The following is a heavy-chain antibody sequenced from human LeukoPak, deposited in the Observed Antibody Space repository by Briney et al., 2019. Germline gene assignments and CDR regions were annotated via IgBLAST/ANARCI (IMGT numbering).Heavy chain of an antibody. V-gene: IGHV3-7*01. CDR3: ARDPVEWELLLDY. CDR1: GFIFSTYW. J-gene: IGHJ4*02. Sequence: SGGSLRLSCAASGFIFSTYWMSWVRQAPGKGLEWVANIKEDGSESHYVDSVKGRFTISRDNARNSVYLQMNSLRVEDTAVYYCARDPVEWELLLDYWGQGTLVTVSS. D-gene: IGHD1-26*01. CDR2: IKEDGSES.